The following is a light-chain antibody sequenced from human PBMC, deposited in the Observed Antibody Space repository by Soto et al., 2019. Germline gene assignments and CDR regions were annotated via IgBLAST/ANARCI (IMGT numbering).Light chain of an antibody. J-gene: IGKJ4*01. Sequence: ETLLTQSPGTLSLSPGEGVPLSCRARETLGRNYLAWYQQKPGQAPRLLIYDASSRATGIPDRFSGGGSGTDFTLTISRLEPEDFAVYYCQQFSSYPLTFGGGTKVDI. CDR2: DAS. CDR1: ETLGRNY. V-gene: IGKV3-20*01. CDR3: QQFSSYPLT.